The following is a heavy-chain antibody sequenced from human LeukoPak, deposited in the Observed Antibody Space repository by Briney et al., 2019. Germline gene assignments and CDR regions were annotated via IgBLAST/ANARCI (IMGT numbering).Heavy chain of an antibody. CDR1: GFTFSSYS. Sequence: GGSLRLSCTASGFTFSSYSMNWVRQAPGKGLEWVSSISSGSTYIYYADSVKGRFTVSRDNAKNSLYLQMNSLRAEDTAVYYCARDTGGYSGMDVWGQGTTVTVSS. J-gene: IGHJ6*02. D-gene: IGHD2-8*02. V-gene: IGHV3-21*01. CDR3: ARDTGGYSGMDV. CDR2: ISSGSTYI.